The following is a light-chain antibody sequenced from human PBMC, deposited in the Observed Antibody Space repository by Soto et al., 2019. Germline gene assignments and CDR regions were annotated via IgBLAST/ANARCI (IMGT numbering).Light chain of an antibody. CDR1: NSDVGAYIY. V-gene: IGLV2-14*01. CDR2: EVN. CDR3: SSYTSSSTLV. Sequence: QSVLTQPASMSGSPGQSITISCPGTNSDVGAYIYVSWYQQHPGKAPKLMIYEVNNRPSGVSNRFSGSKSGNTASLTISGLQAEDEAVYYCSSYTSSSTLVFGGGTKVTVL. J-gene: IGLJ2*01.